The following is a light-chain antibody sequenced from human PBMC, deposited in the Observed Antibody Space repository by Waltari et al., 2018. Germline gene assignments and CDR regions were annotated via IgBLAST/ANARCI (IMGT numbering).Light chain of an antibody. Sequence: DIVMTQSPDSLAVSLGARATIHCKSSQTLLYSSNNKNYLAWYQQKPGQPPKLLIYWASARESGVPDRFSGSGSGTDFTLTISSLQAEDVAVYYCQQYYNTPSTFGPGTKVDIK. CDR1: QTLLYSSNNKNY. V-gene: IGKV4-1*01. CDR2: WAS. CDR3: QQYYNTPST. J-gene: IGKJ3*01.